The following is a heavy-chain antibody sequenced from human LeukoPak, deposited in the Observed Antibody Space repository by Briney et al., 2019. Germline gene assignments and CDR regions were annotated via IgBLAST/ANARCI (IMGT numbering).Heavy chain of an antibody. CDR2: ISYDGSNK. J-gene: IGHJ5*02. D-gene: IGHD3-10*01. CDR1: GFTFSSYA. CDR3: AKDLFRVITMVRGVPNWFDP. V-gene: IGHV3-30-3*02. Sequence: GGSLRLSCAASGFTFSSYAMHWVRQAPGKGLEWVAVISYDGSNKYYADSVKGRFTISRDNSKNTLYLQMNSLRAEDTAVYYCAKDLFRVITMVRGVPNWFDPWGQGTLVTVSS.